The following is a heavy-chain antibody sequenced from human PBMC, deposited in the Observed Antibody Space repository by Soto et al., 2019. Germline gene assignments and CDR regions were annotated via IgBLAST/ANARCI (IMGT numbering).Heavy chain of an antibody. V-gene: IGHV4-30-4*01. J-gene: IGHJ4*02. D-gene: IGHD3-3*01. Sequence: SETLSLTCTVSGGSISSGDYYWSWIRQPPGKGLEWIGYIYYSGSTYYNPSLKSRVTISVDTSKNQFSLKLSSVTAADTAVYYCALFGVVITVVDYWGQGTLVTVSS. CDR1: GGSISSGDYY. CDR2: IYYSGST. CDR3: ALFGVVITVVDY.